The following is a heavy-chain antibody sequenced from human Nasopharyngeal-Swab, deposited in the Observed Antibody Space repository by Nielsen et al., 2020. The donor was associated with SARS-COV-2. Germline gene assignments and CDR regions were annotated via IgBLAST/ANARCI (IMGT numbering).Heavy chain of an antibody. CDR1: GFTFSNYG. Sequence: GESLKISCAASGFTFSNYGLHWVRLAPGKGLEWLAVISYDGSNKYYAESVKGRFTISRDNSKKTLYLQMDSLRAEDTAVYYCARDLDYYDSSGYDYWGQGTLVTVSS. D-gene: IGHD3-22*01. V-gene: IGHV3-30*03. CDR3: ARDLDYYDSSGYDY. CDR2: ISYDGSNK. J-gene: IGHJ4*02.